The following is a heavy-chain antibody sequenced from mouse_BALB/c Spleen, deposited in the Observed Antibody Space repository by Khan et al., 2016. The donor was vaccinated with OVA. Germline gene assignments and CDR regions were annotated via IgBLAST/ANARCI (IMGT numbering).Heavy chain of an antibody. D-gene: IGHD6-1*01. Sequence: EVQLQEPGPGLVKPSQTVSLTCTVTGISITTGNYRWSWIRQFPGNKLEWIGYIYSSGTITYNPSLTSRTTITSDTSKHQFSLVMHSLTADDTATYYCGRGRRGFASYYFGYWGQGTTLTDSS. CDR1: GISITTGNYR. CDR2: IYSSGTI. V-gene: IGHV3-5*02. J-gene: IGHJ2*01. CDR3: GRGRRGFASYYFGY.